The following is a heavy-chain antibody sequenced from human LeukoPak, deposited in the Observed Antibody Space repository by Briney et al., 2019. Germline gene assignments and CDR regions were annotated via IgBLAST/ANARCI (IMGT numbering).Heavy chain of an antibody. D-gene: IGHD6-19*01. CDR1: GGPISGYF. V-gene: IGHV4-59*08. J-gene: IGHJ3*02. Sequence: PSETLSLTCTVSGGPISGYFWSWIRQPPGKGLELIGYLYYSGSTNYNPSLKSRVTVSVDTSKDQFSLRLSSVTAADTAVYYCARLLAVAGGDAIDIWGQGKMVTVSS. CDR2: LYYSGST. CDR3: ARLLAVAGGDAIDI.